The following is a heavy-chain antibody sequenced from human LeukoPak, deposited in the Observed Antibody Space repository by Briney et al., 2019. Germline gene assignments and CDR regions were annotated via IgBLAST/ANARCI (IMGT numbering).Heavy chain of an antibody. V-gene: IGHV3-23*01. J-gene: IGHJ3*02. D-gene: IGHD3-10*01. CDR1: GFSFSTNP. CDR2: ISPDRT. Sequence: GGSLRLSCAASGFSFSTNPMSWVRQAPGKGLEWVSAISPDRTYYAYSGKGRLTISIDNYKKKMDLHINSPRAEDTAIYYCVKEHVDRAFTRSFEIWGQGTVVTVSS. CDR3: VKEHVDRAFTRSFEI.